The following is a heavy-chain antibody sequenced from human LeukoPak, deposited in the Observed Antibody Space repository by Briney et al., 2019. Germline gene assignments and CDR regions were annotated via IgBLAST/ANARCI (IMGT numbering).Heavy chain of an antibody. CDR1: GYTFSDYY. J-gene: IGHJ6*03. V-gene: IGHV1-2*02. CDR3: ARGGNGDYAKYYYYYMDV. Sequence: ASVKVSCKASGYTFSDYYIHWVRQAPGQGLEWMGWINPNSGGTNSAQKFQGRVTMTRDTSISTAYMELSRLRSDDTAVYYCARGGNGDYAKYYYYYMDVWGKGTTVTVSS. D-gene: IGHD4-17*01. CDR2: INPNSGGT.